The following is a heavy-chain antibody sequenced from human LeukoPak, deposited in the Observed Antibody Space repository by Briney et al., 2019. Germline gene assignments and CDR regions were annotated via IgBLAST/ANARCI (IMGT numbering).Heavy chain of an antibody. J-gene: IGHJ3*02. Sequence: SQTLSLTCAISGDSVFSNSAAWNWIRQSPSRGLEWLGRTYYRSKWYNDYAVSVKSRIIIHPDTSKNQFSLQLNSVTPEDTAVYYCAVAYYYGSGDAFDIWGQGTKVTVSS. CDR2: TYYRSKWYN. D-gene: IGHD3-10*01. CDR1: GDSVFSNSAA. V-gene: IGHV6-1*01. CDR3: AVAYYYGSGDAFDI.